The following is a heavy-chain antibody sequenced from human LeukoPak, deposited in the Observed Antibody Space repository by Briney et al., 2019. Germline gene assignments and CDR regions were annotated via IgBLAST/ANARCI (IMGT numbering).Heavy chain of an antibody. D-gene: IGHD2-15*01. Sequence: GGSLRLSCAASGITFSSYAVTWVRQAPGKGLEWVSGISGSGGSTYNADSVKGRFTISRDNSKNTLYLQMNSLRVEDTAVYYCAKLAGGSCSGSSCPDFDSWGQGTLVTVSS. CDR1: GITFSSYA. J-gene: IGHJ4*02. CDR2: ISGSGGST. V-gene: IGHV3-23*01. CDR3: AKLAGGSCSGSSCPDFDS.